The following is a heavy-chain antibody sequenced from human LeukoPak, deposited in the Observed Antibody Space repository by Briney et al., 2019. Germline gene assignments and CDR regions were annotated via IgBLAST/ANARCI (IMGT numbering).Heavy chain of an antibody. CDR3: ARDLSYGYAGVADY. Sequence: PGGSLRLSCAASGLIFNNYWMSWVRQAPGKGLEWVANIKQGGSEKYYVDSVKGRFTISRDNAKNSLYLQMNSLRAEDTAVYYCARDLSYGYAGVADYWSQGTLVTVSS. J-gene: IGHJ4*02. CDR1: GLIFNNYW. D-gene: IGHD5-18*01. CDR2: IKQGGSEK. V-gene: IGHV3-7*04.